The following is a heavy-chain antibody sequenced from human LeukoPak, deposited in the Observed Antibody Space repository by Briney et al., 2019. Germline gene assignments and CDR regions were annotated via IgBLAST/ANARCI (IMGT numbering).Heavy chain of an antibody. CDR2: INSDGSTI. J-gene: IGHJ4*02. CDR1: GFTVSSIH. CDR3: ARDFGGSRDY. Sequence: LSGGSLRLSCAASGFTVSSIHMVWVRQAPGKGLVWVSRINSDGSTINYADSVKGRFTISRDNAKNTLYLQMNSLRAEDTAVYYCARDFGGSRDYWGQGTLVTVSS. D-gene: IGHD3-10*01. V-gene: IGHV3-74*01.